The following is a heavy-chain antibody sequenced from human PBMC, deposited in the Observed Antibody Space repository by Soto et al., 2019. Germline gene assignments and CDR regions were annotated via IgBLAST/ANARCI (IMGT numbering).Heavy chain of an antibody. V-gene: IGHV1-8*01. Sequence: RASVKVSCKASGYRFNSYEFRWVRQATGQGLEWMAWISPNRVTTGYAQSFHGRLSMTFHTSLTTVYMELSGLRSDDTAVCSCPRCSGWPANNFDHWGQGTLVTVSS. D-gene: IGHD6-19*01. CDR3: PRCSGWPANNFDH. CDR1: GYRFNSYE. CDR2: ISPNRVTT. J-gene: IGHJ4*02.